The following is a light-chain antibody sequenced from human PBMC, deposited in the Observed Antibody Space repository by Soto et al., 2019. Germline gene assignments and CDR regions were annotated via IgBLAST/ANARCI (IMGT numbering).Light chain of an antibody. CDR3: ASWDDDLNGPI. J-gene: IGLJ2*01. V-gene: IGLV1-44*01. CDR1: HSNVGVNA. CDR2: TDD. Sequence: QAVVTQPPSASGTPGQRVVISCSGSHSNVGVNAMSWYQHLPGTAPQLLLHTDDQRPSGIPDRFSGSHSGTSASLAISRLQSEDEGHYYCASWDDDLNGPIFGGGTKLTVL.